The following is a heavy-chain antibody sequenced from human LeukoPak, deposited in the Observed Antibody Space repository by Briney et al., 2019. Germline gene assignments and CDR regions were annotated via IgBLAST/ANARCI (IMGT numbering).Heavy chain of an antibody. D-gene: IGHD2-15*01. V-gene: IGHV1-18*01. CDR3: ARVRVVVAATLWFDP. CDR2: ISAYNGNT. Sequence: ASVKVSCKASGYTFTSYGISWVRQAPGQGLEWMGWISAYNGNTNYAQKLQGRVTMTTDTSTSTAYMELRSLRSDDTAVYYCARVRVVVAATLWFDPWGQGTLVTVSS. CDR1: GYTFTSYG. J-gene: IGHJ5*02.